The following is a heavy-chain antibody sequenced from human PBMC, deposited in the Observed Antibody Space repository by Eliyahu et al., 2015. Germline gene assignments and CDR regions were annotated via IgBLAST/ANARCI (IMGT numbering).Heavy chain of an antibody. V-gene: IGHV4-34*01. CDR3: GTRSYGSSWYYFDY. CDR2: INHSGST. D-gene: IGHD6-13*01. CDR1: GGSFSGYY. Sequence: QVQLQQWGAGLLKPSETLSLTCAVYGGSFSGYYWSWIRQPPGKGLEWIGEINHSGSTNYNPSLKSRVTISVDTSKNQFSLKLSSVTAADTAVYYCGTRSYGSSWYYFDYWGQGTLVTVSS. J-gene: IGHJ4*02.